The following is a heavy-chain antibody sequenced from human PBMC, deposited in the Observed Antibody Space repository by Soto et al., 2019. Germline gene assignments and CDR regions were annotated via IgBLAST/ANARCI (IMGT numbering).Heavy chain of an antibody. CDR2: IYYSGST. J-gene: IGHJ5*02. CDR1: GGSISSGGYY. Sequence: SETLSLTCTVSGGSISSGGYYWSWIRQHPGKGLEWIGYIYYSGSTYYNPSLKSRVTMSVDTSKNQFSLKLSSVTAADTAVYYCAMNGYYYGTGWFDPWGQGTLVTVSS. CDR3: AMNGYYYGTGWFDP. V-gene: IGHV4-31*03. D-gene: IGHD3-10*01.